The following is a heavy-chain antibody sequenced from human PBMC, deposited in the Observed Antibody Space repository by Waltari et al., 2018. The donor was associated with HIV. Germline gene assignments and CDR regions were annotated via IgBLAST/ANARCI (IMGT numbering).Heavy chain of an antibody. D-gene: IGHD6-6*01. CDR1: RFTFSRYW. V-gene: IGHV3-7*01. J-gene: IGHJ4*02. CDR2: IKQDGSEK. Sequence: EVQLVESGGGLVQPGGSLRLSCAASRFTFSRYWMSWVRQAPGKGLEWVANIKQDGSEKNYVDSVKGRFSISRDNAKNSLCLQRNSLRAEDTAVYYCARDFLLVNNSSGCDWWGQGTLVTVSS. CDR3: ARDFLLVNNSSGCDW.